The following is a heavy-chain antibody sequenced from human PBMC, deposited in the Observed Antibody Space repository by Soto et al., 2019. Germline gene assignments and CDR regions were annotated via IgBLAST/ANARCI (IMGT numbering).Heavy chain of an antibody. J-gene: IGHJ4*02. V-gene: IGHV3-15*07. D-gene: IGHD4-17*01. CDR2: IKSKTDGGTT. CDR1: GFTFSNAW. Sequence: EVQLVESGGGLVKPGGSLRLSCAASGFTFSNAWMNWVRQAPGKGLEWVGRIKSKTDGGTTDYAAPVKGRFTISRDDSKNTLYLQMNSLKTEDTAVYYCTTADYGDHLADFDYWGQGTLVTVSS. CDR3: TTADYGDHLADFDY.